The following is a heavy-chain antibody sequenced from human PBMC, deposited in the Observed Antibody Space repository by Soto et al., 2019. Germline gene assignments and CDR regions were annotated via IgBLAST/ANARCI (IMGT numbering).Heavy chain of an antibody. CDR3: AAGAYYFDY. Sequence: SETLSLTCAVYGGSFSGYYWSWIRQPPGKGLEWIGEINHSGSTNYNPSLKSRVTISVDTSKNQFSLKLSSVTAADTAVYYCAAGAYYFDYWGQGTLVTVSS. D-gene: IGHD3-10*01. CDR2: INHSGST. V-gene: IGHV4-34*01. CDR1: GGSFSGYY. J-gene: IGHJ4*02.